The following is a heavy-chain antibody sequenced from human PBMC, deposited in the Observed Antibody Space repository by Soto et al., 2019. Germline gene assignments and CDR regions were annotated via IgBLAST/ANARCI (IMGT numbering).Heavy chain of an antibody. D-gene: IGHD6-13*01. Sequence: ASVKVSCKASGGTFSSYAISWVRQAPGQGLEWMGGIIPIFGTANYAQKFQGRVTITADESTSTAYMELSSLRSEDTAVYYCARVLDSSSWNWFDPWGQGTLVTVSS. CDR1: GGTFSSYA. V-gene: IGHV1-69*13. CDR3: ARVLDSSSWNWFDP. CDR2: IIPIFGTA. J-gene: IGHJ5*02.